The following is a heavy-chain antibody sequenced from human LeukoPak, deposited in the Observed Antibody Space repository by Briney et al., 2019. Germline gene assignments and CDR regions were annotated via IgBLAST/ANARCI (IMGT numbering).Heavy chain of an antibody. CDR1: GFSFSSYS. D-gene: IGHD3-22*01. V-gene: IGHV3-48*02. Sequence: PGGSLRLSCAASGFSFSSYSMNWVRQAPGKGLEWVSYISSSGSTIYYADSVKGRFTISRDNAKNSLYLQMNSLRDEDTAVYYCARAHYDSSGYYLFDYWGQGTLVTVSS. J-gene: IGHJ4*02. CDR3: ARAHYDSSGYYLFDY. CDR2: ISSSGSTI.